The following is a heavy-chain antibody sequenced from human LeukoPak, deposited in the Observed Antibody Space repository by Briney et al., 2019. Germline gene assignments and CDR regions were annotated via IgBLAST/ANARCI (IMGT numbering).Heavy chain of an antibody. Sequence: GGSLRLSCAASGFTFSSYAMNWVRQASGKGLEWISSISGSGDNTYYADSVKGRFTISRDNSKNTLYLQMNSLRAEDTAVYYCAKDRAYYYDSSGYYYHPFGFDPWGQGTLVTVSS. CDR1: GFTFSSYA. D-gene: IGHD3-22*01. V-gene: IGHV3-23*01. CDR2: ISGSGDNT. J-gene: IGHJ5*02. CDR3: AKDRAYYYDSSGYYYHPFGFDP.